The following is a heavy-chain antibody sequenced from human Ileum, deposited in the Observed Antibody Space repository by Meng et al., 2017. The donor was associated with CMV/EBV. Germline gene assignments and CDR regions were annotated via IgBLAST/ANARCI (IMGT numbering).Heavy chain of an antibody. V-gene: IGHV4-4*07. CDR1: GGPNRTYY. J-gene: IGHJ4*02. Sequence: QVPLQASGPGRVKPSDTLSLTCAVSGGPNRTYYWTWVRQPAGKGLEWIGRINAGGSTNDNPSLKSRVTMSVDTSKNQFSLKVTSVTAADTAVYYCAREENTVNQFEYWGQGTLVTVSS. D-gene: IGHD4-17*01. CDR2: INAGGST. CDR3: AREENTVNQFEY.